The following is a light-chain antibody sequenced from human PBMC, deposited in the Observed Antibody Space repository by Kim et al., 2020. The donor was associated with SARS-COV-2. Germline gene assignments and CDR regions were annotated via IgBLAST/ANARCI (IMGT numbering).Light chain of an antibody. V-gene: IGKV3-15*01. CDR1: QSVSSN. J-gene: IGKJ2*01. CDR2: GAS. Sequence: SPGERATLSCRASQSVSSNLALYQQKPGQAPRLLIYGASTRATGIPARFSGSGSGTEFTLTISSLQSEDFAVYYCQQYNNWPPAYTFGQGTKLEIK. CDR3: QQYNNWPPAYT.